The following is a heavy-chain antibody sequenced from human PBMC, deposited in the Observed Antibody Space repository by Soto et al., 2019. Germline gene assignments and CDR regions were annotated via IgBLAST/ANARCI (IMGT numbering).Heavy chain of an antibody. Sequence: QLQLQESGPGLVKPSETLSLTCTVSGGSISSSSYYWGWIRQPPGKGLEWIGSIYYSGSTYYNPSLKSQVTISVDTSKSQFSLKLSSVTAADTAVYYCARLGAGRWLQPGYGGYWGQGSLVTVSS. CDR2: IYYSGST. CDR3: ARLGAGRWLQPGYGGY. J-gene: IGHJ4*02. V-gene: IGHV4-39*01. CDR1: GGSISSSSYY. D-gene: IGHD5-12*01.